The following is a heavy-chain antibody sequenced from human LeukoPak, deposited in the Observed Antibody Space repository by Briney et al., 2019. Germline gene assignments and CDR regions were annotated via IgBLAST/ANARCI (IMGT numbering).Heavy chain of an antibody. Sequence: SETLSLTCAVYGGSFSGYYWSWIRQPPGKGLEWIREINHSGSTNYNPSLKSRVTISVDTSKNQFSLKLSSVTAADTAVYYCARGGPHYYDSSGYDIWGQGTLVTVSS. CDR1: GGSFSGYY. V-gene: IGHV4-34*01. CDR2: INHSGST. D-gene: IGHD3-22*01. CDR3: ARGGPHYYDSSGYDI. J-gene: IGHJ4*02.